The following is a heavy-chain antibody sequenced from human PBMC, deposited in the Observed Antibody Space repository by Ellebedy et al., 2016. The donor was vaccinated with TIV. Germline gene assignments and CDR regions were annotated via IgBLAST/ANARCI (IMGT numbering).Heavy chain of an antibody. Sequence: GGSLRLXXAASGFTFSSYWMSWVRQAPGKGLEWVANIKQDGSERYYVDSVKGRFTISRDNAKNSLYLQMNGLRAEDTAVYYCARDSWDDYGENGNYYYYYGMDVWGQGTTVTVSS. V-gene: IGHV3-7*04. D-gene: IGHD4-17*01. CDR1: GFTFSSYW. CDR2: IKQDGSER. CDR3: ARDSWDDYGENGNYYYYYGMDV. J-gene: IGHJ6*02.